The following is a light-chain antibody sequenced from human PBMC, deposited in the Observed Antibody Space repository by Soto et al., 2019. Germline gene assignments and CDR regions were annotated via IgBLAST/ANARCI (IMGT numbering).Light chain of an antibody. CDR3: QHYDNLPPFT. Sequence: DIQTTQAPSSLSASVGDRVTITLQATQDIRKYLNWYQQKPGRAPNLLIYGASNLETGVPSRFSGSGYGTDFTFTISSLQPEDIATYYCQHYDNLPPFTFGPG. V-gene: IGKV1-33*01. CDR2: GAS. CDR1: QDIRKY. J-gene: IGKJ3*01.